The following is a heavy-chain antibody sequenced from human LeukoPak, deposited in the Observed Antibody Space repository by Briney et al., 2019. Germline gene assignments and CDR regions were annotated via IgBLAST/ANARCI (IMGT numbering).Heavy chain of an antibody. CDR3: ARVTAAYGYDGFDL. J-gene: IGHJ3*01. CDR1: GDSISSGGYA. D-gene: IGHD2-21*01. Sequence: SETLSLTCAVSGDSISSGGYAWSWIRQTPGKGLEWIAYIHDSGSTYYNPSLKSRVSISVDTSKNQFSVKLKSVTAADTAVYYCARVTAAYGYDGFDLWGQGTLVTVSS. CDR2: IHDSGST. V-gene: IGHV4-30-4*07.